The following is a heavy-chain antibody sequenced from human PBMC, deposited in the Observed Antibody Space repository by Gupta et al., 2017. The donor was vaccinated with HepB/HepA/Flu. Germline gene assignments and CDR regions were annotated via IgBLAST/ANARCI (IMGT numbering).Heavy chain of an antibody. CDR3: ARRYSYGLRPYAFDI. D-gene: IGHD5-18*01. V-gene: IGHV4-31*03. Sequence: QLQESVPGRVKPSQTLSLPGTFSVGSISSGGYYWSWIRQHPGKGLEWIGYIYYSGSTYYNPSLKSRVTISVDTSKNQFSLKLSSVTAADTAVYYCARRYSYGLRPYAFDIWGQGTMVTVSS. CDR2: IYYSGST. CDR1: VGSISSGGYY. J-gene: IGHJ3*02.